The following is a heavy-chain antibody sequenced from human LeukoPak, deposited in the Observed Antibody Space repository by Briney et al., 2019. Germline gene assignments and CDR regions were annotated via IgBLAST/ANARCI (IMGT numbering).Heavy chain of an antibody. CDR2: INPNSGGT. CDR3: ARDGGWYKRGLDYYYYYMDV. D-gene: IGHD6-19*01. Sequence: GASVKVSCKASGYTFTGYYMHWVRQAPGQGLEWMGWINPNSGGTNYAQKFQGRVTMTRDTSISTAYMELSRLRSDDTAVYYCARDGGWYKRGLDYYYYYMDVWGKGTSVTVSS. V-gene: IGHV1-2*02. J-gene: IGHJ6*03. CDR1: GYTFTGYY.